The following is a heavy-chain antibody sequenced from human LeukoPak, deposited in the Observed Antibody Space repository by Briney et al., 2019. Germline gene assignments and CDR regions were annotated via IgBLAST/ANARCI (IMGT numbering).Heavy chain of an antibody. CDR2: ISYDGSNK. CDR1: GFTFSSYG. V-gene: IGHV3-30*18. J-gene: IGHJ4*02. Sequence: GGSLRLSCAASGFTFSSYGMHWVRQAPGKGLEWVAVISYDGSNKYYADSVKGRFTISRDNSKNTLYLQMNSLRAEDTAVYYCAKDKFYTAMVFDYWGQGTLVTVSS. D-gene: IGHD5-18*01. CDR3: AKDKFYTAMVFDY.